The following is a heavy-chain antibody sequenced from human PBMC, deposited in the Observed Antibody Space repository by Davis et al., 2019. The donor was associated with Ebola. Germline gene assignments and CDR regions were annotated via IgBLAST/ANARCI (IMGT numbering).Heavy chain of an antibody. CDR1: GYTFTSYY. CDR2: INPSGGST. J-gene: IGHJ3*02. CDR3: ARDGGFDIVVVPAAIEAFDI. D-gene: IGHD2-2*02. V-gene: IGHV1-46*01. Sequence: ASVKVSCKASGYTFTSYYMHWVRQAPGQGLEWMGIINPSGGSTSYAQKFQGRVTMTRDTSTSTVYMELSSLRSEDTAVYYCARDGGFDIVVVPAAIEAFDIWGQGTMVTVSS.